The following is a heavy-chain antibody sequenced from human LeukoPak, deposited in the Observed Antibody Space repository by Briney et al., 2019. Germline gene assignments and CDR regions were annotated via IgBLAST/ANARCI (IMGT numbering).Heavy chain of an antibody. V-gene: IGHV1-69*04. CDR3: ARGMIAVASYNSGGSERGPVFDP. J-gene: IGHJ5*02. Sequence: SVKVSCKASGGTFSSYVISWVRQAPGQGLEWMGRIIPILGIANYAQKFQGRVTITADKSTSTAYMELSSLRSEDTAVYYCARGMIAVASYNSGGSERGPVFDPWGQGTLVTVSS. CDR2: IIPILGIA. CDR1: GGTFSSYV. D-gene: IGHD6-19*01.